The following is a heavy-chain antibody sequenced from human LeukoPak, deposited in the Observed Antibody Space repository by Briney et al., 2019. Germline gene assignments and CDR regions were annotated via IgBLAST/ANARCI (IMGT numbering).Heavy chain of an antibody. V-gene: IGHV3-74*01. CDR2: INNDGSRT. CDR3: ARDLNDLLQNYRSTWYPADY. D-gene: IGHD6-13*01. J-gene: IGHJ4*02. CDR1: GFNFSTYW. Sequence: GGSLRLSCAASGFNFSTYWMNWVRQAPGEGVVWVSRINNDGSRTSYADSVKGRFTICRDNAKNTLYLQMNSLRAEDTAVYYCARDLNDLLQNYRSTWYPADYWGQGTLVTVSS.